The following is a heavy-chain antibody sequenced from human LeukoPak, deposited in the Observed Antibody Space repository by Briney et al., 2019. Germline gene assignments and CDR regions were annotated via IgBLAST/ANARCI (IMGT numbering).Heavy chain of an antibody. V-gene: IGHV4-59*01. Sequence: TSETLSLTCTVSGGSISRYYWNWIRQPPGERLEWIGWIHYSGSTAYNPSLGSRVTMSVDTSKNRISLKMTSVTAADTATYYCARWGYFDSSGYFVVDYWGQGALVTVSS. J-gene: IGHJ4*02. CDR2: IHYSGST. CDR1: GGSISRYY. CDR3: ARWGYFDSSGYFVVDY. D-gene: IGHD3-22*01.